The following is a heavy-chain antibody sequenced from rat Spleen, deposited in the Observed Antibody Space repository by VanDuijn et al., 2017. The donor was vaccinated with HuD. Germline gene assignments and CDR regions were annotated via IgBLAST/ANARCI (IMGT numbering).Heavy chain of an antibody. D-gene: IGHD1-12*02. CDR1: GFTFRNYG. J-gene: IGHJ2*01. V-gene: IGHV5S13*01. CDR3: ARQTDYFYDGTYYFDY. Sequence: EVQLVESDGGLVQPGRSLKLSCAASGFTFRNYGMHWIRQAPTKGLEWVASISIGGGSTYYRDSVTGRFTVSRDNGESTLYLQMDSLRSEDTATYYCARQTDYFYDGTYYFDYWGQGVMVTVSS. CDR2: ISIGGGST.